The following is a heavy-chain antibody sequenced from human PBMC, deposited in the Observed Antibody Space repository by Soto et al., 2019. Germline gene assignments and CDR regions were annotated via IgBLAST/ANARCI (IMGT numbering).Heavy chain of an antibody. CDR3: ARVSRRGSDPLWYPFDY. Sequence: SETLSLTCTVAGGSISSGGYYWGWIRQHPGKGLEWIGYIYYSGSTYYNPSLKSRVTISVDTSKNQFSLKLSSVTAADTAVYYCARVSRRGSDPLWYPFDYWGQGTLVTVSS. J-gene: IGHJ4*02. CDR1: GGSISSGGYY. V-gene: IGHV4-31*02. CDR2: IYYSGST. D-gene: IGHD3-10*01.